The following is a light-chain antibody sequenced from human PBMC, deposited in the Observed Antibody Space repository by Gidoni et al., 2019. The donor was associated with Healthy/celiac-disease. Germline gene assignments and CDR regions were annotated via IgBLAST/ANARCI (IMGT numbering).Light chain of an antibody. CDR1: QGSSSY. CDR2: AAS. J-gene: IGKJ1*01. CDR3: QQYYSYPPT. V-gene: IGKV1-8*01. Sequence: AIRLTQSPSSFSASTGDRVTITCRASQGSSSYLAWYQQKPGKAPKLLIYAASTLQSWVPARFSGSGSGTDFTLTISCLQSEDFATYYCQQYYSYPPTFGQGTKVEIK.